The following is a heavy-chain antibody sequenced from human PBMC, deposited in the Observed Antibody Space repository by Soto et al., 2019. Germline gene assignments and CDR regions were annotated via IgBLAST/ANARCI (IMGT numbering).Heavy chain of an antibody. Sequence: ASVKVSCKASGFAFTTYSLHWVRQAPGQRLEWMAWINGGNGNTEYSQKFQDRATITRDTSASTVYMELSSLRSEDTAVYYCARELAAPGTTFDYWGQGALVTVSS. CDR2: INGGNGNT. D-gene: IGHD6-13*01. CDR3: ARELAAPGTTFDY. CDR1: GFAFTTYS. J-gene: IGHJ4*02. V-gene: IGHV1-3*01.